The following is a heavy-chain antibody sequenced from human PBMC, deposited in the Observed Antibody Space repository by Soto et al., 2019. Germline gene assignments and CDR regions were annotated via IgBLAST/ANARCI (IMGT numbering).Heavy chain of an antibody. Sequence: GGSLRVTGGISGCNVKSYRKSWVRQAPGKGLEWVASIKEDGSEIYYLHSVRGRFSISRDSAGNALHLTMNYLSAEDTGVYFCARDTGFDYVNWGQGTLVTVSS. J-gene: IGHJ4*02. D-gene: IGHD2-8*02. CDR3: ARDTGFDYVN. V-gene: IGHV3-7*01. CDR1: GCNVKSYR. CDR2: IKEDGSEI.